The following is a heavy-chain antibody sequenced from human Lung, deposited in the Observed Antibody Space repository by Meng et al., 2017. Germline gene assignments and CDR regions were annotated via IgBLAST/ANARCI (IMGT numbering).Heavy chain of an antibody. CDR2: ISYDGSEK. J-gene: IGHJ6*02. Sequence: GESLKISCAASGFTLSRHALHWVRQAPGKGLEWVAVISYDGSEKYYADSVKGRFTISRDNSKNTLYLQMSSLRADDTAVYFCARERRGCCYFGMDVWCQGTTVTVSS. D-gene: IGHD3-22*01. CDR1: GFTLSRHA. CDR3: ARERRGCCYFGMDV. V-gene: IGHV3-30*04.